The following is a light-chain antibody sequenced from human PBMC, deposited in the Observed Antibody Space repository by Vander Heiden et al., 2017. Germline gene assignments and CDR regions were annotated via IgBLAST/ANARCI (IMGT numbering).Light chain of an antibody. Sequence: QSALTQPASVSGSPGQSITISCTGTSSDVGGYNHVSWYQQHPGKAPKLMIYDGSNRRSGGSNRFSGSKSGNTASLTISALQAEDEADDYCSSYTSSSTLYVVFGGGTKLTVL. V-gene: IGLV2-14*01. J-gene: IGLJ2*01. CDR3: SSYTSSSTLYVV. CDR1: SSDVGGYNH. CDR2: DGS.